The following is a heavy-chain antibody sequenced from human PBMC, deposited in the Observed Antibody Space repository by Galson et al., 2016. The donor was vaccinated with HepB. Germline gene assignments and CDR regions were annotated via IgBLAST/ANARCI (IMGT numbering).Heavy chain of an antibody. D-gene: IGHD6-6*01. J-gene: IGHJ6*02. CDR2: ISYDGSNK. Sequence: SLRLSCAASGFTFSTYPMHWVRQAPGKGLEWVAIISYDGSNKYYADSVKGRFTISRDNSKNTLSLEMNSLRAEDTAVYYCARVGIAARYYYGMDVWGQGITFTVSS. V-gene: IGHV3-30*04. CDR3: ARVGIAARYYYGMDV. CDR1: GFTFSTYP.